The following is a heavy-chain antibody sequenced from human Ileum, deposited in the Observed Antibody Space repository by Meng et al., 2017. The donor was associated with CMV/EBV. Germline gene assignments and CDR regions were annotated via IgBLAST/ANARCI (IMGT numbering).Heavy chain of an antibody. D-gene: IGHD3-3*01. CDR1: GFTFNIYS. Sequence: GESLKISCAASGFTFNIYSMNWLRLSPGKGPELVAAIQPRRGPAYYSGKAKGRFTISRDDARNSVSLQMNNLRDDDTAVYYCARDRLEGYFSGPGFWGQGTLVTVSS. V-gene: IGHV3-21*01. CDR3: ARDRLEGYFSGPGF. CDR2: IQPRRGPA. J-gene: IGHJ4*02.